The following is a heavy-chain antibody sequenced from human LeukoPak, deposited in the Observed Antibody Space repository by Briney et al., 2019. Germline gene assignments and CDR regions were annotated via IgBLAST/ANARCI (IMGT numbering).Heavy chain of an antibody. CDR3: AKIDILTGYVFDY. CDR2: IYSGGST. D-gene: IGHD3-9*01. Sequence: GGSLRLSCAASGFTVSSNYMSWVRQAPGKGLEWVSVIYSGGSTYYADSVKGRFTISRDNSKNTLYLQMNSLRAEDTAVYYCAKIDILTGYVFDYWGQGTLVTVSS. CDR1: GFTVSSNY. J-gene: IGHJ4*02. V-gene: IGHV3-53*01.